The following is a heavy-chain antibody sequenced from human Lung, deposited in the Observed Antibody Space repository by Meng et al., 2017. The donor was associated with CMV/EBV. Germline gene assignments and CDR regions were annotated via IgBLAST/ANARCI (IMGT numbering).Heavy chain of an antibody. D-gene: IGHD3-10*01. Sequence: GESXKISCAVSRINVNTYWMHWVRQVPGKGLVWLSRIYSDGVTTRYADSVKGRFTISRDKTKNTLYQQMNGLRADDTAVYYCAREPGRGAFDVWGQGTMVTVSS. CDR3: AREPGRGAFDV. J-gene: IGHJ3*01. V-gene: IGHV3-74*01. CDR2: IYSDGVTT. CDR1: RINVNTYW.